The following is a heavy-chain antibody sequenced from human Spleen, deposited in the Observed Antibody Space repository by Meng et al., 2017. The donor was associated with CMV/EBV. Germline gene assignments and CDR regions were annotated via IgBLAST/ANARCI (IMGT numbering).Heavy chain of an antibody. CDR3: ARELEQQLSGMDV. Sequence: ASVKVSCKASGYTFTGYYLHWVRQAPGQGLEWMGWINPNSGGTNYAQKFQGRVTMTRDTSITTAYMELSRLRSDDTAVYYCARELEQQLSGMDVWGQGTTVTVSS. J-gene: IGHJ6*02. CDR2: INPNSGGT. CDR1: GYTFTGYY. V-gene: IGHV1-2*02. D-gene: IGHD6-13*01.